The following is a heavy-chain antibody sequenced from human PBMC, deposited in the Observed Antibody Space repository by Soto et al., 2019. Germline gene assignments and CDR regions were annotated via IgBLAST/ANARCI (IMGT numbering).Heavy chain of an antibody. CDR1: GASINSGGYY. Sequence: SETLSLTCTVSGASINSGGYYLSWIRHLPGKGLEWIGYIYFSGSTYYNPSLESRLTISLDTSQNQFSLKLSSVTAADTAVYYCATWNAWEVLIAYWGQGTLVTVSS. J-gene: IGHJ4*02. D-gene: IGHD1-1*01. V-gene: IGHV4-31*03. CDR3: ATWNAWEVLIAY. CDR2: IYFSGST.